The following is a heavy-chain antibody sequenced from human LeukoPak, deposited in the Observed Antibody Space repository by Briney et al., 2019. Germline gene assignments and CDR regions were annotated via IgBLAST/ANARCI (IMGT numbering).Heavy chain of an antibody. CDR3: ARAGGYSYGDFDY. D-gene: IGHD5-18*01. J-gene: IGHJ4*02. Sequence: SETLSLTCTVSGDSISSYYWSWIRQPPGKGLEWIGYIYYSGSTNYNPSLKSRVTISVDTSKNQFYLKLSSVTAADTAVYYCARAGGYSYGDFDYWGQGTLVTVSS. CDR2: IYYSGST. V-gene: IGHV4-59*01. CDR1: GDSISSYY.